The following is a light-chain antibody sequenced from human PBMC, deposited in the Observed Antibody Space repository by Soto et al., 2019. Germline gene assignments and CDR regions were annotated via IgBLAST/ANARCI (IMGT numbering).Light chain of an antibody. CDR3: QQRSNWPPNT. CDR1: QSVSSY. J-gene: IGKJ4*01. CDR2: DAS. Sequence: EIVLTQSPATLSLSPGERATLSCRASQSVSSYLAWYQQKPGQAPRLLIYDASNRATGIPARFSGSGSGTDFTLTISGLEPEDFAVYYCQQRSNWPPNTFGGGTKVDIK. V-gene: IGKV3-11*01.